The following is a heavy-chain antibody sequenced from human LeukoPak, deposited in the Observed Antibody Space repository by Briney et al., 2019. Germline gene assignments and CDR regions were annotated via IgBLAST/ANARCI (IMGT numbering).Heavy chain of an antibody. D-gene: IGHD5-24*01. CDR2: IKQDGSEK. V-gene: IGHV3-7*01. J-gene: IGHJ4*02. CDR1: GFTFSSYW. CDR3: AREGGLRDGYHFEY. Sequence: GGSLRLSCAASGFTFSSYWMSWVRQAPGKGLEWVANIKQDGSEKYYVDSVKGRFTISRDNAKNSLYLQMNSLRAEDTAVYYCAREGGLRDGYHFEYWGQGALVTVSS.